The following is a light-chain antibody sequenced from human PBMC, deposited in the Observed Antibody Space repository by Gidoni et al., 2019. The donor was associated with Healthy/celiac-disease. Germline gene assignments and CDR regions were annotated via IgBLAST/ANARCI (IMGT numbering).Light chain of an antibody. CDR1: QSISSW. CDR2: KAS. J-gene: IGKJ2*03. V-gene: IGKV1-5*03. Sequence: DIHMTQSPSTLSASVGDRVTITCRARQSISSWLAWYQQKPGKAPKLLIYKASSLESGVPSRFSGSGSGTEFTLTISSLQPDGFATYYCQQYNSYSGYSFXXXTKLEIK. CDR3: QQYNSYSGYS.